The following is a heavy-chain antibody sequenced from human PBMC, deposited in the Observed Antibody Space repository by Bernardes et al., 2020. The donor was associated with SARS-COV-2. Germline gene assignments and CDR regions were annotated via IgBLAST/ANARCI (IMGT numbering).Heavy chain of an antibody. J-gene: IGHJ5*02. CDR2: INQDGSEK. Sequence: GGSLRLSCAASGFSFSTSWMTWVRQAPEKGLEWVANINQDGSEKNYVESVKGRFTISRDSAKSSLYLQMNSLRAEDTAVYYCARVVPDTQSRWFDPWGQGTLVTVSS. V-gene: IGHV3-7*01. CDR3: ARVVPDTQSRWFDP. CDR1: GFSFSTSW.